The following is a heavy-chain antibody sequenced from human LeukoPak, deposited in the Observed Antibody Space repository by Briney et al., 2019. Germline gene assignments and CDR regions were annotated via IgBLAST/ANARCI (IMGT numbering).Heavy chain of an antibody. D-gene: IGHD6-13*01. V-gene: IGHV3-48*03. Sequence: GGSLRLSCAASGFTFSNYEMNWVRQAPGKGLEWVSYISSTGSTIYYADSVKGRFTISRDNAKNSLYLQMNSLRAEDTAVYYCARGRRRIAAPGATPPAPYFDFWGQGTLVTVSS. CDR1: GFTFSNYE. CDR2: ISSTGSTI. J-gene: IGHJ4*02. CDR3: ARGRRRIAAPGATPPAPYFDF.